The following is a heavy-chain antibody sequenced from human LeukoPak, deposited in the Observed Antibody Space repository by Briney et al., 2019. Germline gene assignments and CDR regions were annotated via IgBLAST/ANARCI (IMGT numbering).Heavy chain of an antibody. CDR3: ARQSLAAVIDY. CDR1: GYSISSGYY. Sequence: SETLSLTCTVSGYSISSGYYWGWIRQPPGKGLEWIGSMYHSGSTYYNPSLKSRVTISVDTSKNQFSLKLSSVTAADTAVYYCARQSLAAVIDYWGQGTLVTVSS. V-gene: IGHV4-38-2*02. CDR2: MYHSGST. D-gene: IGHD6-13*01. J-gene: IGHJ4*02.